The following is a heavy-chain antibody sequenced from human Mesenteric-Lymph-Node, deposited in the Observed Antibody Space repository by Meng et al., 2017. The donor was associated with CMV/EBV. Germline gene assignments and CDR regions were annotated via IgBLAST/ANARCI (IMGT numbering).Heavy chain of an antibody. V-gene: IGHV1-18*01. CDR3: ARTASAAAAGTADF. J-gene: IGHJ4*02. Sequence: SGYTLSRQGISWVRQAPGQGLEWMGWISAYNGNTNYAQKFQGRVTMTTDTFTSTAYMELRSLRSDDTAVYYCARTASAAAAGTADFWGQGTLVTVSS. CDR2: ISAYNGNT. CDR1: GYTLSRQG. D-gene: IGHD6-13*01.